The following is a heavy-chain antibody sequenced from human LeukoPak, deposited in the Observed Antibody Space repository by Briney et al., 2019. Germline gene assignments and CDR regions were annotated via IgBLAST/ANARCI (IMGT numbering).Heavy chain of an antibody. CDR2: ISWNSGST. Sequence: PGGSLRLSCAASGFTFDDYAMHWVRQAPGKGLEWVSGISWNSGSTGYADSVKGRFTISRDNAKNSLYLQMSSLRAEDTALYYCAKGRDKYQLLSKNWFDPWGQGTLVTVSS. CDR3: AKGRDKYQLLSKNWFDP. CDR1: GFTFDDYA. V-gene: IGHV3-9*01. D-gene: IGHD2-2*01. J-gene: IGHJ5*02.